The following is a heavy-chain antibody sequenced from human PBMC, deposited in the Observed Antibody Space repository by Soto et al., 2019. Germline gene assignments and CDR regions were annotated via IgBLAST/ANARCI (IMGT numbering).Heavy chain of an antibody. D-gene: IGHD3-3*01. J-gene: IGHJ6*02. V-gene: IGHV2-5*02. CDR2: IYWDDDK. Sequence: QITLKESGPTLVKPTQTLTLTCTFSGFSLSTSGVGVGWIRQPPGKALEWLALIYWDDDKRYSPSLKSRLTITKEPPKNXXVXTXXNMDPVDTATYYCAHSRTDYDFWSGYYGYYYGMDVWGQGTTVTVSS. CDR3: AHSRTDYDFWSGYYGYYYGMDV. CDR1: GFSLSTSGVG.